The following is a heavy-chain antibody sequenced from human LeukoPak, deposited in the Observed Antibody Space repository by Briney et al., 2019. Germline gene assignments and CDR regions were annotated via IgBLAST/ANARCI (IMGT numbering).Heavy chain of an antibody. D-gene: IGHD5-18*01. CDR2: ISDSGGST. J-gene: IGHJ4*02. CDR3: AKINIYGDYFFDF. V-gene: IGHV3-23*01. CDR1: GFTFSSYS. Sequence: GGSLRLSCAASGFTFSSYSMNWVRQAPGKGLEWVSSISDSGGSTDYADSVKGRFTISRDNSKNTLYLQMNSLRGEDTAIYYCAKINIYGDYFFDFWGQGTLVTVSS.